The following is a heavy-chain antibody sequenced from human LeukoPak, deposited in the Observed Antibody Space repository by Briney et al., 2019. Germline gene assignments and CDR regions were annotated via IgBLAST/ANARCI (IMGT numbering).Heavy chain of an antibody. D-gene: IGHD6-19*01. CDR3: ARFRGLAVAGTIDY. CDR2: IYYSWST. V-gene: IGHV4-39*01. Sequence: SETLSLTCTVSGGSISSSSYYWGWIRQPPGKGLEWIGGIYYSWSTYYNPSLKSRVTISVDTSKNQFSLKLSSVTAADTAVYYCARFRGLAVAGTIDYWGQGTLVTVSS. J-gene: IGHJ4*02. CDR1: GGSISSSSYY.